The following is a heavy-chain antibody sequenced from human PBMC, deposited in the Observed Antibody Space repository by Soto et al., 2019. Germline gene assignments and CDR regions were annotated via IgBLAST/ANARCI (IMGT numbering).Heavy chain of an antibody. CDR3: ARCHCSTTSCSWFDP. V-gene: IGHV4-38-2*01. J-gene: IGHJ5*02. Sequence: CVVSGYSISSGYYWGWIRQPPGKGLEWIGSIYHSGSTYYNPSLKSRVTVSVDTSRNQFSLELSSVTAADTAVYYCARCHCSTTSCSWFDPWGQGTLVTVSS. D-gene: IGHD2-2*01. CDR2: IYHSGST. CDR1: GYSISSGYY.